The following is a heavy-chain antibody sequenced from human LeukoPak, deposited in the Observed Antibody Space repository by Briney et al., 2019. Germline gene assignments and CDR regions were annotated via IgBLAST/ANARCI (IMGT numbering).Heavy chain of an antibody. V-gene: IGHV4-59*12. Sequence: PSETLSLTCTVSGGSISSYYWSWIRQPPGKGLEWIGYIYYSGTTNYNPSLKSRVTMSVDTSKNQFSLKLSSVTAADTAVYYCARGEYSYGFGEDYFDYWGQGTLVTVSS. CDR3: ARGEYSYGFGEDYFDY. D-gene: IGHD5-18*01. CDR2: IYYSGTT. CDR1: GGSISSYY. J-gene: IGHJ4*02.